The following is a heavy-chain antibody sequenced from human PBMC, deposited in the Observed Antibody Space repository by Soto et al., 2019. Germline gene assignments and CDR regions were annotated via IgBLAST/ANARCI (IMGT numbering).Heavy chain of an antibody. Sequence: SVKVSCKASGYTFTSYAMHWLRQAPGQRLEWMGWINAGNGNTKYSQKFQGRVTITRDTSASTAYMELSSLRSEDTAVYYCARVRPSYCSGGSCHLGYWGQGTLVTVSS. CDR3: ARVRPSYCSGGSCHLGY. V-gene: IGHV1-3*01. CDR1: GYTFTSYA. J-gene: IGHJ4*02. CDR2: INAGNGNT. D-gene: IGHD2-15*01.